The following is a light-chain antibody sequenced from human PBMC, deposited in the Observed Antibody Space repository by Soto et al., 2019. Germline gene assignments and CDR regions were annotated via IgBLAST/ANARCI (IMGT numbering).Light chain of an antibody. Sequence: DIVLTQSPDSLAVSLGERATINCKSSQSLFYSPNNRDYLVWYQQKPGHPPKLLFYWASTRESGVPDRFSGSGSGTDFPLTISSLQAEDVAVYYCQQDYRSPPTFGQGTKVGI. CDR3: QQDYRSPPT. J-gene: IGKJ1*01. V-gene: IGKV4-1*01. CDR1: QSLFYSPNNRDY. CDR2: WAS.